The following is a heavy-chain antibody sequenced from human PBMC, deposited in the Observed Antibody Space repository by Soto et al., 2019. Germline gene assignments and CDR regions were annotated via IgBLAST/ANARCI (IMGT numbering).Heavy chain of an antibody. V-gene: IGHV4-59*08. D-gene: IGHD3-16*01. CDR2: IYYSGST. Sequence: SETLSLTCTVSGGSISSYYWSRIRQPPGKGLEWIGYIYYSGSTNYNPSLKSRVTISVDTSKNQFSLKLSLKLSSVTAADTAVYYCARRWGDYFDYWGQGTLVTVSS. CDR3: ARRWGDYFDY. CDR1: GGSISSYY. J-gene: IGHJ4*02.